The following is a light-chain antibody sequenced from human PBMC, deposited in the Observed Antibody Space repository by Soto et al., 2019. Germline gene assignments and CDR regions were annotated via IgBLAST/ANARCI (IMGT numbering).Light chain of an antibody. CDR1: SSNIGSNT. V-gene: IGLV1-44*01. CDR2: SNN. J-gene: IGLJ2*01. CDR3: AAWDDSLNGGV. Sequence: QSVLTHPPSASGTPGQRVTISCSGSSSNIGSNTVNWYQQLPGTAPKLLIYSNNPRPSGVPDRFSGDKSGTSASLAISGLQSEDEADYYRAAWDDSLNGGVFGGGTKLTVL.